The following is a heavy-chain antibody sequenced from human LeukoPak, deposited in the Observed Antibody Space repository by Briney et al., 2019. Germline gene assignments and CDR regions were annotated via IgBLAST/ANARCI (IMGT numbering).Heavy chain of an antibody. CDR2: IIPIFGTA. Sequence: SVKVSCKASGGTFISYAINWVRQAPGQGLEWMGGIIPIFGTANYAQKFHGRVTITAHESTSTAYMELSSLRSEDTAVYYCARSGYYYYFDYWGQGTLVTVSS. J-gene: IGHJ4*02. CDR1: GGTFISYA. D-gene: IGHD3-22*01. V-gene: IGHV1-69*13. CDR3: ARSGYYYYFDY.